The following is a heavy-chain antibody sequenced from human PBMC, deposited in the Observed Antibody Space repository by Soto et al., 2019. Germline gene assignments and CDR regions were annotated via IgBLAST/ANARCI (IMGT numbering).Heavy chain of an antibody. CDR3: AKVTGYCSSSSCSREYYYYYGLDV. V-gene: IGHV3-30*18. J-gene: IGHJ6*02. CDR2: ISYDGGNK. Sequence: QVQLVESGGGVVQPGRSLRLSCAASGFTFSSYGMHWVRQAPGKGLEWVAVISYDGGNKYYGDSVKGRFTISRDNPKNPLYLQMNSLRPEDTAVYYCAKVTGYCSSSSCSREYYYYYGLDVWGQGTTVTVSS. CDR1: GFTFSSYG. D-gene: IGHD2-2*01.